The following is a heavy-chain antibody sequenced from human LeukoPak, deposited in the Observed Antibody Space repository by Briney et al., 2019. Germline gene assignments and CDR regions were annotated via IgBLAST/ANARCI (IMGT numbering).Heavy chain of an antibody. V-gene: IGHV1-69*04. D-gene: IGHD3-22*01. Sequence: GASVKVSCKASGGTLSSYAINWVRQAPGQGLEWIGRIIPVFGIVNYAQNFQGRVTITADKSTNTAYMELSSLRSEDTAFYYCARADSSGYSLDENFDYWGQGTQVTVSS. CDR2: IIPVFGIV. J-gene: IGHJ4*02. CDR3: ARADSSGYSLDENFDY. CDR1: GGTLSSYA.